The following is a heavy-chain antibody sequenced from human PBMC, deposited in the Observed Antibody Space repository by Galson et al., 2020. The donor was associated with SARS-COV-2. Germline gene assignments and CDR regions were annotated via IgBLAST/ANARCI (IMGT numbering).Heavy chain of an antibody. CDR1: GFTFSTYA. V-gene: IGHV3-23*01. J-gene: IGHJ4*02. CDR2: ISGSGGRGRT. Sequence: GESLKISCTASGFTFSTYAMMWVRQAPGKGLEWVSGISGSGGRGRTYYADSVKGRFTISRDNSKNTVYLQMNSLRAEDTAVYYCAKDPVDYWGQGTLVTVSS. CDR3: AKDPVDY.